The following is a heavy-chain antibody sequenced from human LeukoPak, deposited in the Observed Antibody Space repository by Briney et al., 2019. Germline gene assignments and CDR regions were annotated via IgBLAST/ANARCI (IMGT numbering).Heavy chain of an antibody. CDR1: GYTFTGYY. Sequence: ASVKVSCKASGYTFTGYYMHWVRQAPGQGLEWMGWINPNSGGTNYAQKLQGRVTMTTDTSTSTAYMELRGLRSDDTAVYYCARDSGDYLYYFDYWGQGTLVTVSS. CDR2: INPNSGGT. D-gene: IGHD4-17*01. CDR3: ARDSGDYLYYFDY. V-gene: IGHV1-2*02. J-gene: IGHJ4*02.